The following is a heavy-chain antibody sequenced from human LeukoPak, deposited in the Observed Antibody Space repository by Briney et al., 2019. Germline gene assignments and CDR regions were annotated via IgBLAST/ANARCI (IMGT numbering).Heavy chain of an antibody. J-gene: IGHJ3*02. V-gene: IGHV3-66*01. CDR1: GFTFSSYW. Sequence: PGGSLRPSCAASGFTFSSYWMSWVRQAPGKGLEWVSLIFSGGGTYYADSVKGRFTISRDNSKNTLFLQMNSLRAEDTAVYYCARGGVVYPDSFDIWGRGTMVTVSS. CDR3: ARGGVVYPDSFDI. D-gene: IGHD2-15*01. CDR2: IFSGGGT.